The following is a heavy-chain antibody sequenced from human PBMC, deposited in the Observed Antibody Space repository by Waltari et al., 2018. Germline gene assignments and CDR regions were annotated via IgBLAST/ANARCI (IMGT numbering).Heavy chain of an antibody. D-gene: IGHD6-25*01. Sequence: EVQLVESGGGLVQPGGSLRLSCAASGLTFSNSWMGWVGQAPGKGLEWVARIKQGGSEKFYVDSVKCRFTISRDNDKNSLYLQMDSLRAEDTAVYYYTRGSGGAFDIWGQGTMVTVSS. V-gene: IGHV3-7*01. CDR1: GLTFSNSW. J-gene: IGHJ3*02. CDR3: TRGSGGAFDI. CDR2: IKQGGSEK.